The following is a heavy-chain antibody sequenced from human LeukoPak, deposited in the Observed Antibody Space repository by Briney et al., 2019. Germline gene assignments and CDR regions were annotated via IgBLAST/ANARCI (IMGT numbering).Heavy chain of an antibody. D-gene: IGHD3-22*01. V-gene: IGHV3-30*18. CDR1: GFTFSSYG. CDR2: ISYDGSNK. Sequence: GGSLRLSCAASGFTFSSYGMHWVRQAPGKGLEWVAVISYDGSNKYYADSVKGRFTISRDNSKNTLYLQMNSLRAEDTAVYYCANSDSSGYYDSWGQGTLVTVSS. J-gene: IGHJ5*01. CDR3: ANSDSSGYYDS.